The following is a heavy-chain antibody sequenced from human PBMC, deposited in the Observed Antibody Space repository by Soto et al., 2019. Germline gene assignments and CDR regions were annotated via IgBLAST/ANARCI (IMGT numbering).Heavy chain of an antibody. J-gene: IGHJ6*02. V-gene: IGHV3-9*01. Sequence: EVLLVESGGNLVQPGWSLRLSCAASGITFDDYAMHWVRQAPGKGLEWVSSISWNSGTIGYADSVKGRFTISRDNAKNSLFLQMNILRPEDTALYYCVKDIRDFPEYHGLDVWGQGTTVTVSS. CDR1: GITFDDYA. D-gene: IGHD3-3*01. CDR2: ISWNSGTI. CDR3: VKDIRDFPEYHGLDV.